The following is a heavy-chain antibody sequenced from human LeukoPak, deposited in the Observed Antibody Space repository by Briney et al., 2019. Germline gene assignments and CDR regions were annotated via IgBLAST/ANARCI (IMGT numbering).Heavy chain of an antibody. CDR3: ARGPDYGDRLDYFDY. D-gene: IGHD4-17*01. CDR2: VKKDGNQ. CDR1: GSTFTRHW. V-gene: IGHV3-7*01. J-gene: IGHJ4*02. Sequence: GGSLRLSCAASGSTFTRHWMGWVRQAPGKGLEWVASVKKDGNQYSVDSVKGRFIISRDNARNSLSLQMSSLRVEDTAIYFCARGPDYGDRLDYFDYWGQGTLVTVSS.